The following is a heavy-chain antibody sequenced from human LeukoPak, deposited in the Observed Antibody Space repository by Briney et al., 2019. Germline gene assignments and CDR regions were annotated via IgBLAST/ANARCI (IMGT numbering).Heavy chain of an antibody. CDR3: ARGGRTIFGVAQYYFDY. CDR1: GGSISSYY. V-gene: IGHV4-59*01. Sequence: SETLSLTCSVSGGSISSYYWSWIRQPPGKGLEWIGYIYYSGSTNYNPSLKSRVTISVDMSKNQFSLKLSSVTAADTAVYYCARGGRTIFGVAQYYFDYWGQGTLVTVSS. J-gene: IGHJ4*02. D-gene: IGHD3-3*01. CDR2: IYYSGST.